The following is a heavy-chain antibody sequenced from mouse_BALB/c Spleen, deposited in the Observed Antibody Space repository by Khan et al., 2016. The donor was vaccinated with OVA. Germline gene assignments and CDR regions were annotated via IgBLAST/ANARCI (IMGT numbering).Heavy chain of an antibody. V-gene: IGHV2-6-1*01. J-gene: IGHJ4*01. CDR3: ARQPDNPCYVMDY. Sequence: QVKLEVSGPGLVAPSQSLSITCTISGFSLTNYGVNWIRQPPGKGLEWLGLMWRGGGRTYNSALNSRLTISNDDSKCQAFLKMNSLQTDDIAMYFSARQPDNPCYVMDYWGQGTSVTVSS. CDR2: MWRGGGR. CDR1: GFSLTNYG.